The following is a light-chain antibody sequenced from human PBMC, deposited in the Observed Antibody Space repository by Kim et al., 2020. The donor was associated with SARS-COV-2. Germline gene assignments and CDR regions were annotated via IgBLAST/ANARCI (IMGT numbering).Light chain of an antibody. V-gene: IGKV1-39*01. Sequence: DIQMTQSPSSLSASVGDRVTITCRTSQSISIYLNWYQQKPGKAPKLLVYAVSRLQSGVPSRFSGSGSGTDFTLTISRLQPEDFETYYCQQSYRTPYTFGQGTKLEI. J-gene: IGKJ2*01. CDR1: QSISIY. CDR2: AVS. CDR3: QQSYRTPYT.